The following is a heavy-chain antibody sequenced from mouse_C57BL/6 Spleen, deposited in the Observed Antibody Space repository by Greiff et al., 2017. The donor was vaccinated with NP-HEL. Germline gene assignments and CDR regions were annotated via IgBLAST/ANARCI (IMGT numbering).Heavy chain of an antibody. D-gene: IGHD1-1*01. CDR3: ARLRVDY. Sequence: EVMLVESGGGLVKPGGSLKLSCAASGFTFSSYAMSWVRQTPEKRLEWVATISDGGSYTYYPDNVKGRFTISRDNAKNNLYRQMSHLKSEDTAMYYCARLRVDYWGQGTSVTVSS. CDR1: GFTFSSYA. J-gene: IGHJ4*01. CDR2: ISDGGSYT. V-gene: IGHV5-4*03.